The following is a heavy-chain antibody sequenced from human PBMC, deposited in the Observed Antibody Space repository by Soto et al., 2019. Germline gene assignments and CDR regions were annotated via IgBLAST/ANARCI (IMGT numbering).Heavy chain of an antibody. CDR2: IYYSGST. CDR1: GGSISSYY. Sequence: SETLSLTCTVSGGSISSYYWSWIRQPPGKGLEWIGYIYYSGSTNYNPSLKSRVTISVDTSKNQFSLKLSSVTAADTAVYYCAIHPGYYDVLTGYSTYYFDYWGQGILVTVSS. CDR3: AIHPGYYDVLTGYSTYYFDY. J-gene: IGHJ4*02. V-gene: IGHV4-59*01. D-gene: IGHD3-9*01.